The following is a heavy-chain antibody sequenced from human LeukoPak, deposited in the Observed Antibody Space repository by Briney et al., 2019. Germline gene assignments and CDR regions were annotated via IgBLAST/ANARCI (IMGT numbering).Heavy chain of an antibody. D-gene: IGHD3-3*01. V-gene: IGHV3-23*01. Sequence: GGSLRLSCAASGFTLSSYAMSWVRQAPGKGLEWVSLISGNARSTHYADSVKGRFTISRDITKNTLYLQMNSLRAEDTATYYCAKDGLQSSEWSPPLNCWGQGILVIVSS. CDR1: GFTLSSYA. J-gene: IGHJ4*02. CDR2: ISGNARST. CDR3: AKDGLQSSEWSPPLNC.